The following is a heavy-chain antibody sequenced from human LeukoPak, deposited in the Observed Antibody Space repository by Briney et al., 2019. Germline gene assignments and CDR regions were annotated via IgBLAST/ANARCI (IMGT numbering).Heavy chain of an antibody. J-gene: IGHJ6*03. CDR3: ARGGVVVPAAIGSYYMDV. CDR1: GGSISSYY. D-gene: IGHD2-2*01. V-gene: IGHV4-59*01. Sequence: QPAGTLSLTCTVSGGSISSYYWSWIRQPPGKGLEWVGHIYYSGYTKYNPSLESRVTISVDTSNNQFSLKLKSVTAADTAVYYCARGGVVVPAAIGSYYMDVWGKGTTVTVSS. CDR2: IYYSGYT.